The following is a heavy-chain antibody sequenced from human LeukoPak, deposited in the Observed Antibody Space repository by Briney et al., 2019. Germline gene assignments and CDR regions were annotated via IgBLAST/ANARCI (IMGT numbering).Heavy chain of an antibody. J-gene: IGHJ4*02. Sequence: PGGSLRLSWAPSGFTFSGSAMHWARQPSGKGLEWVGRIRSKANSYATAYSASVKGRFTISRDDSKNTLYLQMNSLKTEDTAVYYCTTDYLVAAGDQFDYWGQGTLVTVSS. D-gene: IGHD6-25*01. CDR3: TTDYLVAAGDQFDY. CDR2: IRSKANSYAT. CDR1: GFTFSGSA. V-gene: IGHV3-73*01.